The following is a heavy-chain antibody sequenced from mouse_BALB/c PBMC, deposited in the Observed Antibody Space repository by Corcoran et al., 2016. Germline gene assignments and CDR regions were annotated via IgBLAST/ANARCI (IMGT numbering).Heavy chain of an antibody. D-gene: IGHD2-1*01. J-gene: IGHJ4*01. V-gene: IGHV1-66*01. Sequence: QVQLVQSGAEVKKPGASVKVSCKASGYTFTSYAMHWVRQAPGQRLEWMGWINAGNGNTKYSQKFQGRVTITRDTSASTAYMELSSLRSEDTAVYYCARAWGVTPYLFDYWGQGTLVTVSS. CDR3: ARAWGVTPYLFDY. CDR2: INAGNGNT. CDR1: GYTFTSYA.